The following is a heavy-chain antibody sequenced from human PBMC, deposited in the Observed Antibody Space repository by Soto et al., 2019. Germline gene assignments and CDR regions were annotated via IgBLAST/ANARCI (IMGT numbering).Heavy chain of an antibody. CDR2: IYYSGST. D-gene: IGHD3-16*01. J-gene: IGHJ3*02. CDR3: ARDRFGGDAFDI. V-gene: IGHV4-31*03. Sequence: QVQLQESGPGLVKPSQTLSLTCTVSGGSISSGGYYWSWIRQHPGKGLEWIGYIYYSGSTYYNPFLKSRVTISVDTSKDQFSLKLSSVTAADTAVYYCARDRFGGDAFDIWGQGTMVTVFS. CDR1: GGSISSGGYY.